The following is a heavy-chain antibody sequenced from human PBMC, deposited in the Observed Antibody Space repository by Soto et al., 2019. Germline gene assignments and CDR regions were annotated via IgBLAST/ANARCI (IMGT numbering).Heavy chain of an antibody. CDR2: ISGGGDGT. J-gene: IGHJ3*01. CDR3: AKKGLGSLATYCTTGDCHYAFDV. CDR1: GFTFYNYA. V-gene: IGHV3-23*01. D-gene: IGHD2-8*01. Sequence: HPGGSLRLSCAASGFTFYNYAMNWVRQAPGKGLEWVSTISGGGDGTYYADSVKGRFTISRDNSRNTVYLQMNSLRAEDTAVYYCAKKGLGSLATYCTTGDCHYAFDVWGQGTLVTVSS.